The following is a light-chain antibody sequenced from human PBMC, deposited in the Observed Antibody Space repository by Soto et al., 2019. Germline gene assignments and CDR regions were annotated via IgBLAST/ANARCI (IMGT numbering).Light chain of an antibody. Sequence: QSALTQPTSVSGSPGQSLTISCTGNHNDIGTYDYVSWYQQHPGRAPRLLIHGVTTRPSGISGRFSASKSGLTASLTISGLQPEDEADYYCSSFTSNRIYVFGPGTKLTVL. V-gene: IGLV2-14*03. CDR2: GVT. CDR3: SSFTSNRIYV. CDR1: HNDIGTYDY. J-gene: IGLJ1*01.